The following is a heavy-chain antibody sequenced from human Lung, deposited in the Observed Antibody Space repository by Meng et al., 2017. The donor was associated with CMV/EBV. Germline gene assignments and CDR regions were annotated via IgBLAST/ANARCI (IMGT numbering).Heavy chain of an antibody. Sequence: SWAAAGSTFSEYFMAWIRQTPGKGLELVSYISPTSTTVFYAESVRGRSTVSRDNAKNSLLRQMDSLRADDTAVYYCARDIKSGRVGFDYWSQGTLVTVSS. CDR2: ISPTSTTV. CDR3: ARDIKSGRVGFDY. CDR1: GSTFSEYF. V-gene: IGHV3-11*04. J-gene: IGHJ4*02.